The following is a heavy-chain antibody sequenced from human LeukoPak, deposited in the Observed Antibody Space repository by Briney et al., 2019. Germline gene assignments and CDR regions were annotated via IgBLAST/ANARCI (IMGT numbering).Heavy chain of an antibody. Sequence: GGSLRLSCAASGFTFSSYSMNWVRQAPGKGLEWVSSISSSSSYIYYADSVKGRFTISRDNAKNSLYLQMNSLRAEDTAVYYCARDGPLNSSGYYYKRTFDYWGQGTLVTVSS. V-gene: IGHV3-21*01. D-gene: IGHD3-22*01. CDR3: ARDGPLNSSGYYYKRTFDY. CDR1: GFTFSSYS. J-gene: IGHJ4*02. CDR2: ISSSSSYI.